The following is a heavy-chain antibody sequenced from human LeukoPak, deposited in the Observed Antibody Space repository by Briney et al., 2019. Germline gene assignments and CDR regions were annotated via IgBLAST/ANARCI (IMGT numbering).Heavy chain of an antibody. CDR2: ISGSGGST. Sequence: GGSLRLSCAASGFTFSSYAMSWVRQAPGKGLEWVSAISGSGGSTYYADAVKGRSTISRDNSRNTLYLQMHSLGAEDTAVYYCANTLVRGVPSMDVWGQGTTVTVSS. CDR1: GFTFSSYA. V-gene: IGHV3-23*01. J-gene: IGHJ6*02. D-gene: IGHD3-10*01. CDR3: ANTLVRGVPSMDV.